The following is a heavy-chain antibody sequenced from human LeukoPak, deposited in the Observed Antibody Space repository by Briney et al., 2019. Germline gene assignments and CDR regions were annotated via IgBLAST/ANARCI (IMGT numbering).Heavy chain of an antibody. CDR2: INIHGTYI. Sequence: GGSLRLSCAASGFTFSNYNMDWVRQAPGKGLEWVSFINIHGTYIYYAGSVKGRFTISRDNAKNSLYLQMNSLRVEDTAVYYCARGSDVHQRQNLFDYWGQGTLVTVSS. V-gene: IGHV3-21*01. D-gene: IGHD2-2*01. J-gene: IGHJ4*02. CDR3: ARGSDVHQRQNLFDY. CDR1: GFTFSNYN.